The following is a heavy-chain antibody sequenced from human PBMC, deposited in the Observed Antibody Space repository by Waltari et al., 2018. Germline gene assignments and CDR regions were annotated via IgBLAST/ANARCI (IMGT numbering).Heavy chain of an antibody. Sequence: VGRIKSKTDGGTTDYAAPVKGRFTISRDDSKNTLYLQMNSLKTEDTAVYYCTTSLYSSSWWDWGDYYYGMDVWGQGTTVTVSS. V-gene: IGHV3-15*01. J-gene: IGHJ6*02. CDR3: TTSLYSSSWWDWGDYYYGMDV. D-gene: IGHD6-13*01. CDR2: IKSKTDGGTT.